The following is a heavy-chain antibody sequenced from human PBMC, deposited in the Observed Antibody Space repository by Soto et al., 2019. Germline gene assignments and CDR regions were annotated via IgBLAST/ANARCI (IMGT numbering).Heavy chain of an antibody. D-gene: IGHD3-10*01. CDR1: GYKFTAYY. CDR3: ARVIRGAYYNSPLDT. V-gene: IGHV1-2*02. Sequence: GASVKVSCKASGYKFTAYYMHWVRQAPGQGLEWMGWINPYSGGADYAQSFQGRVTMTRDTSISTVYMELSRLRFDDTAVYYCARVIRGAYYNSPLDTWGQGTVVTVSS. CDR2: INPYSGGA. J-gene: IGHJ5*02.